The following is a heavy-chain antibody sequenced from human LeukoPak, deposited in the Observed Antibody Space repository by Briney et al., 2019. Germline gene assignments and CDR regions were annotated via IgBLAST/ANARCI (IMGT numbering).Heavy chain of an antibody. V-gene: IGHV4-61*05. CDR2: IYYSGST. Sequence: PSETLSLTCTVSGGSISSSSYYWGWIRQPPGKGLEWIGYIYYSGSTNYNPSLKSRVTISVDTSKNQFSLKLSSVTAADTAVYYCARSLVDIVVVPAAPDGWFDPWGQGTLVTVSS. J-gene: IGHJ5*02. CDR1: GGSISSSSYY. D-gene: IGHD2-2*03. CDR3: ARSLVDIVVVPAAPDGWFDP.